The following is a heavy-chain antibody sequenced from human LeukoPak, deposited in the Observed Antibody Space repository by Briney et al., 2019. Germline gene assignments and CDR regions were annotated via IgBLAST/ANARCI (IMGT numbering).Heavy chain of an antibody. CDR3: ARYGIVGATYFDY. CDR2: ISDSSRYI. J-gene: IGHJ4*02. D-gene: IGHD1-26*01. V-gene: IGHV3-21*01. CDR1: GFTFSSYA. Sequence: GSLRLSCAVSGFTFSSYAMSWVRQAPGKGLEWVSAISDSSRYIHYADSMKGRFSISRDNAKNSLYLQMDNLRVEDTAMYYCARYGIVGATYFDYWGQGTLVTVSS.